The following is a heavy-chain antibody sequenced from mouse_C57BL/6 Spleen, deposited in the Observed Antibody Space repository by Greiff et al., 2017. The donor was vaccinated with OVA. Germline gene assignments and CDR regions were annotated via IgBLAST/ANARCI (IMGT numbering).Heavy chain of an antibody. V-gene: IGHV5-17*01. CDR1: GFTFSDYG. J-gene: IGHJ1*03. Sequence: EVKLVESGGGLVKPGGSLKLSCAASGFTFSDYGMHWVRQAPEKGLEWVAYISSGSSTIYYADTVKGRFTISRDNAKNTLFLQMTSLRSEDTAMYYCARRTGPYWYFDVWGTGTTVTVSS. CDR2: ISSGSSTI. D-gene: IGHD4-1*01. CDR3: ARRTGPYWYFDV.